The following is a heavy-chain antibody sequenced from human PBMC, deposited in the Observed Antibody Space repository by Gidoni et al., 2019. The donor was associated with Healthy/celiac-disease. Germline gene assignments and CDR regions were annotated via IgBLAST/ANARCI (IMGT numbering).Heavy chain of an antibody. V-gene: IGHV3-74*01. CDR3: ARVLGSSGYYPGYYYYYMDV. Sequence: EVQLGESGGGLVQPGGYRRLPGAASGFTSSSSGTHWVRQAPGKGLVWVSRINSDGSSTSYADSVKGRFTISRDNTKNTLYLQMNSLRAEDTAVYYCARVLGSSGYYPGYYYYYMDVWGKGTTVTVSS. CDR2: INSDGSST. J-gene: IGHJ6*03. D-gene: IGHD3-22*01. CDR1: GFTSSSSG.